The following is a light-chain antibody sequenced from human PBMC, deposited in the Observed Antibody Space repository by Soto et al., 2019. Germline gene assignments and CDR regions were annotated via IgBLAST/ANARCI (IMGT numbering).Light chain of an antibody. V-gene: IGKV3-15*01. CDR2: GAS. J-gene: IGKJ1*01. Sequence: EVVMTQSPATLSVSPGEGATLSCRASQSVSNHLAWYQQRPGQAPRVLIYGASTRATGIPARFSGSGSGTEFPLPISSLPSEDFALHYCQHYINCPRTFGQGTKVEIK. CDR3: QHYINCPRT. CDR1: QSVSNH.